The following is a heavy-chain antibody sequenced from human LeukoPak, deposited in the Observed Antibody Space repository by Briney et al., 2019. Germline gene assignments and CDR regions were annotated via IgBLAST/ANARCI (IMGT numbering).Heavy chain of an antibody. Sequence: PGGSLRLSCAASGFTFSSYGMSWVRQAPGKGLEWVSAISGSGGSTYYADSVKGRFTISRDNSKNTLYLQMNSLRAEDTAVYYCAKGDYYDSTTAFDYWGQGTLVTVSS. D-gene: IGHD3-22*01. CDR3: AKGDYYDSTTAFDY. CDR1: GFTFSSYG. CDR2: ISGSGGST. V-gene: IGHV3-23*01. J-gene: IGHJ4*02.